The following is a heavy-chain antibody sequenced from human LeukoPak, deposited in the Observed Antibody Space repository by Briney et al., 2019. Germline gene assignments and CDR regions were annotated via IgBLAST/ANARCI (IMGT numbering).Heavy chain of an antibody. D-gene: IGHD4-17*01. Sequence: PSETLSLTCTVSGGSISSSSYYWGWIRQPPGKGLEWIGSIYYSGSTYYNPSLKSRVTISVDTSKNQFSLKLSSVTAADTAVYYCARGHGEDYYYYGMDVWGQGTTVTVSS. V-gene: IGHV4-39*07. J-gene: IGHJ6*02. CDR3: ARGHGEDYYYYGMDV. CDR1: GGSISSSSYY. CDR2: IYYSGST.